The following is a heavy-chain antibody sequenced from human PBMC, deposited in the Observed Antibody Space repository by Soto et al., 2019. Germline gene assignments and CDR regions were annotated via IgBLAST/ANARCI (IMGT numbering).Heavy chain of an antibody. J-gene: IGHJ4*02. CDR3: ASDDEVRAARFDY. V-gene: IGHV3-30-3*01. Sequence: GGSLRLSCAASGFTFSSYAMHWVRQAPGKGLEWVAVISYDGSDKYYADSVKGRFTISRDNSKNTLYLQMNSLRAEDTAVYYCASDDEVRAARFDYWGQGTLVTVSS. CDR1: GFTFSSYA. D-gene: IGHD6-6*01. CDR2: ISYDGSDK.